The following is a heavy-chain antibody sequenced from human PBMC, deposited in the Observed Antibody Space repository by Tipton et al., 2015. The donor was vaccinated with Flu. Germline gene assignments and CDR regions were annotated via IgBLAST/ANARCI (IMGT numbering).Heavy chain of an antibody. J-gene: IGHJ6*02. CDR2: IYSGGST. CDR3: ARDTVTTFSLDYYYYGMDV. V-gene: IGHV3-66*01. CDR1: GFTVSSNY. Sequence: SLRLSCAASGFTVSSNYMSWVRQAPGKGLEWVSVIYSGGSTYNADSVKGRFTISRDNSKNTLYLQMNSLRAEDTAVYYCARDTVTTFSLDYYYYGMDVWGQGTTATVSS. D-gene: IGHD4-17*01.